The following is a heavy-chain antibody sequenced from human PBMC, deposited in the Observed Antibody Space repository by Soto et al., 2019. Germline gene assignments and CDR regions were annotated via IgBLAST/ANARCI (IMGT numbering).Heavy chain of an antibody. D-gene: IGHD6-13*01. V-gene: IGHV4-39*01. CDR2: FYYRGST. J-gene: IGHJ6*02. Sequence: PSETLSLTCTLSGGSISSSAYYWGWIRQPPGKGLEWIGSFYYRGSTYYNPSLKSRVTMSVDTSKNQFSLRLRYVTAADTALYICARRFRGIPAAESDYYYVLEVWGQGTTVTAP. CDR3: ARRFRGIPAAESDYYYVLEV. CDR1: GGSISSSAYY.